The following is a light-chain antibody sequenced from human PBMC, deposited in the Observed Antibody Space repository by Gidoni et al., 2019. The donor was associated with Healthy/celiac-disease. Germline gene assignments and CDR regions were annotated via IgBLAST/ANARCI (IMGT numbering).Light chain of an antibody. V-gene: IGKV3-11*01. Sequence: DIVLTQSPATLSLSPGERATLSCRASQSVSSYLAWYQQKPGQAPRLLIYDASNRAHGIPARFSGSGSGTDVTLTTSSLEPEDFAVYYCQQRSNWPPLTFXGXTKVEIK. CDR1: QSVSSY. J-gene: IGKJ4*02. CDR3: QQRSNWPPLT. CDR2: DAS.